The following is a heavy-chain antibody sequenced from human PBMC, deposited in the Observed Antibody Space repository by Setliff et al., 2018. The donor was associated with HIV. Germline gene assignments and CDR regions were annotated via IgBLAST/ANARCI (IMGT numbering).Heavy chain of an antibody. CDR3: AGESSIAVAEYFQH. V-gene: IGHV3-23*01. D-gene: IGHD6-19*01. CDR1: GFTFSSYA. J-gene: IGHJ1*01. CDR2: ISGSGGST. Sequence: PSETLRLSCAASGFTFSSYAMSWVRQAPGKGLEWVSAISGSGGSTYYADSVKGRFTISRDNSKNTLYLQMNSLRAEDTAVYYCAGESSIAVAEYFQHWGQGTQVTVSS.